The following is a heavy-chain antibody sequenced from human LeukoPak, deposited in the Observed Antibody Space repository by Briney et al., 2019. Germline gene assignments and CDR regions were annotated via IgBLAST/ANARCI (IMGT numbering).Heavy chain of an antibody. V-gene: IGHV4-34*01. CDR1: GGSFSDYY. CDR3: ARGFLLVHQDIDS. CDR2: INHSGNT. D-gene: IGHD2-2*01. Sequence: SETLSLTCAVYGGSFSDYYWNWLRQPPGKGPEWIGEINHSGNTNYNPSLKSRVTISVDASKNQFSLKLRSVTAADTAVYYCARGFLLVHQDIDSWGQGTLVTVSS. J-gene: IGHJ4*02.